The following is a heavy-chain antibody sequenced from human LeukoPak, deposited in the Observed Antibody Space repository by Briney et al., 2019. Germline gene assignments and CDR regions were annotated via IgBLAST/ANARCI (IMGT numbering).Heavy chain of an antibody. Sequence: SGGSLRLSCATSGFTFDDAMHWVRQAPGKGLEWVCLISGDGGSTYYADSVKGRFTISRDNSRNSLYLQMNNLRTEDTALYYCAKDGLHCTNGVCYSAIIDYWGQGTLVTVSS. CDR1: GFTFDDA. J-gene: IGHJ4*02. CDR2: ISGDGGST. D-gene: IGHD2-8*01. CDR3: AKDGLHCTNGVCYSAIIDY. V-gene: IGHV3-43*02.